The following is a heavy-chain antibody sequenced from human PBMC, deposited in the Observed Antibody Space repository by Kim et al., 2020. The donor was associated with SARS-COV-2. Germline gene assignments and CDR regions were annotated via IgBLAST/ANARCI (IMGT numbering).Heavy chain of an antibody. V-gene: IGHV3-21*01. Sequence: GGSLRLSCAASGFTFSSYSMNWVRQAPGKGLEGVSSISSSSSYIYYADSVKGRFTISRDNAKNSLYLQMNSLRAEDTAVYYCARAVATKVVDYWGQGTLVTVSS. J-gene: IGHJ4*02. D-gene: IGHD2-15*01. CDR3: ARAVATKVVDY. CDR1: GFTFSSYS. CDR2: ISSSSSYI.